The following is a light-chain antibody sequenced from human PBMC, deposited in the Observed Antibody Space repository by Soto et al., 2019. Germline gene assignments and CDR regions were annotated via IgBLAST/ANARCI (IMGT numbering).Light chain of an antibody. CDR2: DVS. CDR1: SSDVGGYNY. V-gene: IGLV2-14*04. Sequence: GSPGQSITISCTGTSSDVGGYNYVSWYQQHPGKAPKLMIYDVSNRPSGVSNRFSGSKSGNTASLTISGLQAEDEADYYCSSYTSSSTVVFGGGTKVTVL. CDR3: SSYTSSSTVV. J-gene: IGLJ2*01.